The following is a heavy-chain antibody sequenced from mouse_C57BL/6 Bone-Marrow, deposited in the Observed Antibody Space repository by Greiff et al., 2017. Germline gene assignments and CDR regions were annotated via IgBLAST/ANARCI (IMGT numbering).Heavy chain of an antibody. CDR1: GFTFSSYA. D-gene: IGHD2-14*01. V-gene: IGHV5-4*01. CDR3: ARVYRVTRRLDY. Sequence: EVQLLQPGGGLVKPGGSLKLSCAASGFTFSSYAMHWVRQTPERRLEWVATISDAGSYTYYPDNVKGRFTLSIDNAKNNQYRQMSLMKSEDTAMYYCARVYRVTRRLDYWGQGTTLTVSS. J-gene: IGHJ2*01. CDR2: ISDAGSYT.